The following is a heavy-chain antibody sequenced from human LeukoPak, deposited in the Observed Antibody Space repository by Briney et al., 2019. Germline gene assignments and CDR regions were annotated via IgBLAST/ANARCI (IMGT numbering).Heavy chain of an antibody. CDR1: GFTFSSYS. Sequence: PGGSLRLSCAASGFTFSSYSMNWVRQAPGKGLEWVSYISSSSSTIYYADSVKGRFTISRDNAKNSLYLQMNSLGDEDTAVYYCARGSESYGDYTGDYWGQGTLVTVSS. V-gene: IGHV3-48*02. J-gene: IGHJ4*02. D-gene: IGHD4-17*01. CDR2: ISSSSSTI. CDR3: ARGSESYGDYTGDY.